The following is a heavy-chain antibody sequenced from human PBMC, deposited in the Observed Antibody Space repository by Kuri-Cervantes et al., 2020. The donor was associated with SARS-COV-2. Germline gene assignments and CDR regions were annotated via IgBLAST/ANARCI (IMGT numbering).Heavy chain of an antibody. CDR3: AGLYSSSWSYDY. V-gene: IGHV3-30*02. CDR2: IRYDGSNK. CDR1: GFTFSSYG. Sequence: GGSLRLSCAASGFTFSSYGMRWVRQAPGKGLEWVAFIRYDGSNKYYADSVKGRFTISRDNSKNTQYLQMNSLRAEDTAVYYCAGLYSSSWSYDYWGQGTLVTVSS. J-gene: IGHJ4*02. D-gene: IGHD6-13*01.